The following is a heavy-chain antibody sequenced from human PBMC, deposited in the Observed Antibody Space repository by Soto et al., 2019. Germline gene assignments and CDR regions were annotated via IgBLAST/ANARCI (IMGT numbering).Heavy chain of an antibody. CDR2: ISAYNGNT. J-gene: IGHJ4*02. Sequence: QVQLVQSVAEVKKPGASVKVSCKASGYTFTSYGISWVRQAPGQGLEWMGWISAYNGNTNYAQKLQGRVTMTTDRATSTAYMELRSLRSDDTAVYYCARGPVPRRYYYDRSGYLRFDYWCQGTLVTVSS. CDR3: ARGPVPRRYYYDRSGYLRFDY. V-gene: IGHV1-18*01. CDR1: GYTFTSYG. D-gene: IGHD3-22*01.